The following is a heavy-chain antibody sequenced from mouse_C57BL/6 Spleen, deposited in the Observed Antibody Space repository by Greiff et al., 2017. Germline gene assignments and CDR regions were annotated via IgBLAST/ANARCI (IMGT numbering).Heavy chain of an antibody. CDR2: IHPNSGST. V-gene: IGHV1-64*01. D-gene: IGHD2-1*01. Sequence: QVQLQPPGAALVKPGASVKLSCKASGYTFTSYWMHWVKQRPGQGLEWIGMIHPNSGSTNYNEKFKSKATLTVDKSSSTAYMQLSSLTSEDSAVYYCARGIYYGAGDYWGQGTSVTVSS. J-gene: IGHJ4*01. CDR3: ARGIYYGAGDY. CDR1: GYTFTSYW.